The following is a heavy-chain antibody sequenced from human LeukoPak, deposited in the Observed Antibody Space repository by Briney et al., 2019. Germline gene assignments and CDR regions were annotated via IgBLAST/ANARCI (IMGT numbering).Heavy chain of an antibody. Sequence: SETLSLTCTVSGGSISSGGHYWSWIRQHPGKGLEWIGYIYYSGSTYYNPSLKSRVTISVDTSKNQFSLKLSSVTAADTAVYYCARDYGDYVGAFDIWGQGTMVTVSS. J-gene: IGHJ3*02. CDR1: GGSISSGGHY. V-gene: IGHV4-31*03. CDR3: ARDYGDYVGAFDI. D-gene: IGHD4-17*01. CDR2: IYYSGST.